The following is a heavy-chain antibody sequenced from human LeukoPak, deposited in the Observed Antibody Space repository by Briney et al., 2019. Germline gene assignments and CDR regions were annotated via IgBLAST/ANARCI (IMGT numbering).Heavy chain of an antibody. D-gene: IGHD2-2*01. CDR2: ISSSGSTI. CDR1: GFTFSDYY. J-gene: IGHJ6*03. CDR3: ARRSKGCSSTSCRNYYYYYYMDV. Sequence: GGSLRLSCAASGFTFSDYYMSWIRQAPGKGLEWVSYISSSGSTIYYADSVKGRFTISRDNAKNSLYLQMNSLRAEDTAVYYCARRSKGCSSTSCRNYYYYYYMDVWGKGTTVTVSS. V-gene: IGHV3-11*04.